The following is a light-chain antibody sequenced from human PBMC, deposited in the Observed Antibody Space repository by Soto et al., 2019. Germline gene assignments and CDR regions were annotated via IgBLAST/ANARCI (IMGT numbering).Light chain of an antibody. CDR1: SIGVGGYNY. V-gene: IGLV2-14*01. CDR3: SSYTSSSTQV. J-gene: IGLJ1*01. Sequence: QSALTQPASVSGSPGQSITISCTGTSIGVGGYNYVSWYQQHPGKAPKLMIYEVSNRPSGVSNRFSGSKSGNTASLTISGLQAEDEADYYCSSYTSSSTQVFGTGTKVTVL. CDR2: EVS.